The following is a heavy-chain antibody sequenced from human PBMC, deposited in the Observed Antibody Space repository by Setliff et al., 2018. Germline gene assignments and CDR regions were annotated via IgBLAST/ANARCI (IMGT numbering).Heavy chain of an antibody. D-gene: IGHD6-13*01. CDR2: IDQSGST. CDR3: AGGAFGSRWYVRPWFDP. V-gene: IGHV4-34*01. CDR1: GDSFSGYF. Sequence: KTSETLSLTCAVYGDSFSGYFWTWIRQPPGKGLEWIGDIDQSGSTNYSPSLKSRLTISVDTSKNQFSLSLSSVTAADTAVYYCAGGAFGSRWYVRPWFDPWGQGTLVTVSS. J-gene: IGHJ5*02.